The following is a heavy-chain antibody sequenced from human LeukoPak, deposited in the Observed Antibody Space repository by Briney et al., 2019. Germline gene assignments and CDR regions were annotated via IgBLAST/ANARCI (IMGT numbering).Heavy chain of an antibody. Sequence: GGSLRLSCAASGFTFSSYAMHWVRQAPGKGLEWVAVISYDGSNKYYADSVKGRFTISRDNSKNTLYLQMNSLRAEDTAVYYCAKESEGDDYWGQGTLVTVSS. D-gene: IGHD3-16*01. CDR2: ISYDGSNK. CDR1: GFTFSSYA. J-gene: IGHJ4*02. CDR3: AKESEGDDY. V-gene: IGHV3-30*04.